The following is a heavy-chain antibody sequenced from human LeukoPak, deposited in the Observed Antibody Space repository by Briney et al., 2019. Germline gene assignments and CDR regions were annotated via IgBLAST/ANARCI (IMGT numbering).Heavy chain of an antibody. J-gene: IGHJ3*02. CDR2: IYHCGST. V-gene: IGHV4-4*02. D-gene: IGHD3-10*01. Sequence: SETLTLSCAVSGGSISSSNWWGRVRPRPGKGLEWIGEIYHCGSTNCNPSLDRPVPISVDKSQHQFSLKPSSVTAADTAVYYSARSYYGSGGPVAFDIWGQGTMVTASS. CDR3: ARSYYGSGGPVAFDI. CDR1: GGSISSSNW.